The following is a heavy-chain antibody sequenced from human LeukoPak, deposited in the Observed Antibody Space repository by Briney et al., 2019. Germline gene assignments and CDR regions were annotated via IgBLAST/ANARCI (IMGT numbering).Heavy chain of an antibody. Sequence: KPGGSLRLSCAASGFTFSIYSMNWVRQAPGKGLEWVSSITSRSTYIYYAGSVKGRFTVSRDNAKNSLYLQMNSLRAKDTAMYYCARDLMAFNEDSSGYGVWGQGTLVTVSS. CDR2: ITSRSTYI. J-gene: IGHJ4*02. CDR1: GFTFSIYS. CDR3: ARDLMAFNEDSSGYGV. D-gene: IGHD3-22*01. V-gene: IGHV3-21*01.